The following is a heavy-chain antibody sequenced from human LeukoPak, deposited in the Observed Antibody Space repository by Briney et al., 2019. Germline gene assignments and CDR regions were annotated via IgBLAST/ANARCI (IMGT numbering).Heavy chain of an antibody. CDR2: INHSGST. V-gene: IGHV4-34*01. J-gene: IGHJ4*02. CDR1: GGSSSGYY. Sequence: SETLSLTCAVYGGSSSGYYWSWIRQPPGKGLEWIGEINHSGSTYYNPSLKSRVTISVDTSKNQFSLKLSSVTAADTAVYYCARVARWELLIDYWGQGTLVTVSS. CDR3: ARVARWELLIDY. D-gene: IGHD1-26*01.